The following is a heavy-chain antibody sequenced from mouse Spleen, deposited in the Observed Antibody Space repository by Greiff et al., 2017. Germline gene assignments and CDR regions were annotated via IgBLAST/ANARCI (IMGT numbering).Heavy chain of an antibody. D-gene: IGHD1-1*01. CDR2: IDPETGGT. CDR3: TRGGYGSSYGYAMDY. Sequence: QVQLQQSGAELVRPGASVTLSCKASGYTFTDYEMHWVKQTPVHGLEWIGAIDPETGGTAYNQKFKGKAILTADKSSSTAYMELRSLTSEDSAVYYCTRGGYGSSYGYAMDYWGQGTSVTVSS. CDR1: GYTFTDYE. V-gene: IGHV1-15*01. J-gene: IGHJ4*01.